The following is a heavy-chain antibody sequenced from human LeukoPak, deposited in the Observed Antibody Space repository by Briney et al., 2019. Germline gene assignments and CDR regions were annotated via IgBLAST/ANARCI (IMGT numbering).Heavy chain of an antibody. CDR3: ARGLVGATTRSTFDY. CDR1: GFTFDDYG. J-gene: IGHJ4*02. Sequence: PGGSLRLSCAASGFTFDDYGMNWVRQAPGKGLEWVSDIDWNGGSAGYADSVKGRFTISRDNAKNSLYLQMSSLRVEDTALYYCARGLVGATTRSTFDYWGRGTLVTVSS. V-gene: IGHV3-20*04. CDR2: IDWNGGSA. D-gene: IGHD1-26*01.